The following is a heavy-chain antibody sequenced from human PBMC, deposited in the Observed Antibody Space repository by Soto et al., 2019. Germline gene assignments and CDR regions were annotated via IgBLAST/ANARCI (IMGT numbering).Heavy chain of an antibody. CDR2: IYTSGST. D-gene: IGHD3-3*01. J-gene: IGHJ6*02. CDR3: ARVSGLWSGYYSPHAAYYYYGMDV. CDR1: GGSISSGYYY. V-gene: IGHV4-61*02. Sequence: PSETLSLTCSVSGGSISSGYYYWSWIRQPAGKGLEWIGRIYTSGSTNYNPSLKSRVTMSVDTSKNQFSLKLSSVTAADTAVYYCARVSGLWSGYYSPHAAYYYYGMDVWGQGTTVTVSS.